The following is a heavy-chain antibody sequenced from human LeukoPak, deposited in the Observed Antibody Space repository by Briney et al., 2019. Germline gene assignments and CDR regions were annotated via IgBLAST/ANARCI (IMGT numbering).Heavy chain of an antibody. CDR1: GGSISGYF. D-gene: IGHD3-10*01. CDR2: IYSSGST. CDR3: ARWTGSFDY. J-gene: IGHJ4*02. V-gene: IGHV4-4*07. Sequence: PSETLSLSCSASGGSISGYFWSWIRQPAGKGLEWIGRIYSSGSTNYNPSLKSRVTMSLDTSANQFSLKLSSVTAADTAVYYCARWTGSFDYWGQGTLVTVSS.